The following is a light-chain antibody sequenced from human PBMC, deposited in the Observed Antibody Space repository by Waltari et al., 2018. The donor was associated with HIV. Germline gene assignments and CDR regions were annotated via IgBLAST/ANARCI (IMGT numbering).Light chain of an antibody. J-gene: IGLJ3*02. Sequence: QSALTQPRSVSGSPGQSVTISCTGTSSDVGGYNYVSWYQQHPGKAPKLMIYDVNKRPSGVPARFSGSKSGNTASLTISGLQAEDEADYYCCSYAGSYTGVFGGGTKLTVV. V-gene: IGLV2-11*01. CDR3: CSYAGSYTGV. CDR1: SSDVGGYNY. CDR2: DVN.